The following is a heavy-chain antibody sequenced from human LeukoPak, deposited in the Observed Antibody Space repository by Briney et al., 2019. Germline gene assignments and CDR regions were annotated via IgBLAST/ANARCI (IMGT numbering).Heavy chain of an antibody. V-gene: IGHV1-18*01. Sequence: ASVKVSCKASGYTFSSYGFTWLRQAPGQGLEWMGWISAYNGNTHYTQNLQDRVTMTTDTSTSTAYMELRSLRSDDTAVYYCARDRPYYYGSGNYYNVGDWGQGTLVTVSS. J-gene: IGHJ4*02. D-gene: IGHD3-10*01. CDR1: GYTFSSYG. CDR2: ISAYNGNT. CDR3: ARDRPYYYGSGNYYNVGD.